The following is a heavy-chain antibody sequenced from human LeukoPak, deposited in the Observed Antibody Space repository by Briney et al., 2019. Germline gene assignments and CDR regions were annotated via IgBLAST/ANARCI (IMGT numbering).Heavy chain of an antibody. D-gene: IGHD2-15*01. Sequence: ASVKVSCKASGYTLTSYGISWVRQAPGQGLEWMGWISAYSGNTNYAQKLQGRVTMTTDTSTSTAYMELRSLRSDDTAVYYCARTYCSGGSCYSDDYWGQGTLVTVSS. CDR2: ISAYSGNT. CDR3: ARTYCSGGSCYSDDY. CDR1: GYTLTSYG. J-gene: IGHJ4*02. V-gene: IGHV1-18*01.